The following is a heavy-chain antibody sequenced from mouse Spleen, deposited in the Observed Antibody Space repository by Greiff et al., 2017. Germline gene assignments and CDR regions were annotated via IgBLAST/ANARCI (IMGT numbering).Heavy chain of an antibody. J-gene: IGHJ2*01. CDR3: ARPEDYSTVLYYFDY. D-gene: IGHD1-1*01. CDR2: ISSGGGNT. CDR1: GFTFSSYA. V-gene: IGHV5-9*01. Sequence: EVMLVESGGGLVKLGGSLKLSCAASGFTFSSYAMSWVRQTPEKRLEWVATISSGGGNTYYPDSVKGRFTISRDNAKNTLYLQMSSLKSEDTAMYYCARPEDYSTVLYYFDYWGQGTTLTVSS.